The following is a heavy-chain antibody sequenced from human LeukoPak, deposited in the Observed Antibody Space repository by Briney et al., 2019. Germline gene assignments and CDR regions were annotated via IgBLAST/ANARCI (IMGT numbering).Heavy chain of an antibody. D-gene: IGHD3-3*01. CDR2: ISYDGSNK. V-gene: IGHV3-30*19. CDR1: GFSFSSFA. J-gene: IGHJ4*02. Sequence: GSLRLSCAASGFSFSSFAMHWVRQAPGKGLEWVAVISYDGSNKYYADSVKGRFTISRDNSKNTLYLQMNSLRAEDTAVYYCARAPPLRFHFDYWGQGTLVTVSS. CDR3: ARAPPLRFHFDY.